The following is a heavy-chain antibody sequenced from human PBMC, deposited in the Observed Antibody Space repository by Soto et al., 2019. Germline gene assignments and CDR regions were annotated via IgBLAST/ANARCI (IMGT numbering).Heavy chain of an antibody. D-gene: IGHD6-6*01. J-gene: IGHJ4*02. Sequence: QVQLQESGPGLVSLLGTRSPTCPVPGGPINTVSWWTWVRHPPGKGLEWIGEIHRSRGTNYNSSLKSRVTISIDRSTNHFSLRLYSVTAADTAVYYCASREEARPFWGQGTLVTVSS. CDR1: GGPINTVSW. CDR3: ASREEARPF. CDR2: IHRSRGT. V-gene: IGHV4-4*02.